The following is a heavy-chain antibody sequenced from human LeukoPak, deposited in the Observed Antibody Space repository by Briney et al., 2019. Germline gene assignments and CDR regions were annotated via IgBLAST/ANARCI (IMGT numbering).Heavy chain of an antibody. CDR3: ARDQYYYDSSSGYYPFDY. Sequence: SETLSLTCTVSGVSISSYYWSWIRQPAGKGLEWIGRIYTSGSTNYNPSLKSRVTMSVDTSKNQFSLKLSSVTAADTAVYYCARDQYYYDSSSGYYPFDYWGQGTLVTVSS. CDR1: GVSISSYY. J-gene: IGHJ4*02. D-gene: IGHD3-22*01. CDR2: IYTSGST. V-gene: IGHV4-4*07.